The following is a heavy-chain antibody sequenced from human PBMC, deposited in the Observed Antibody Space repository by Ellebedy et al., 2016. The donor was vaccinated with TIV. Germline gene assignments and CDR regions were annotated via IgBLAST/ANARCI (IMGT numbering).Heavy chain of an antibody. CDR2: IYYSGST. CDR3: ARDFRGVYYYGMDD. D-gene: IGHD3-10*01. CDR1: GGSISSGDYY. Sequence: SETLSLTXTVSGGSISSGDYYWSWIRQPPGKGLEWIGYIYYSGSTYYNPSLKSRVTISVDTSKNQFSRKLSSVTAADTAVYYCARDFRGVYYYGMDDWGQGTTVTVSS. J-gene: IGHJ6*02. V-gene: IGHV4-30-4*01.